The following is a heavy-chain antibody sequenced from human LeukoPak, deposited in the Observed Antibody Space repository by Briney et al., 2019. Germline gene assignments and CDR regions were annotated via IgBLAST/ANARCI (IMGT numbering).Heavy chain of an antibody. D-gene: IGHD6-13*01. CDR3: ARARIAAPLLDY. CDR1: GFIFSNYE. J-gene: IGHJ4*02. V-gene: IGHV3-48*03. Sequence: AGSLRLSCAASGFIFSNYEMNWVRQTPGKGLEWVSYISDHGKSRNYVDSVKGRFDISRDNAKNSLYLQMNSLRVEDTAVYFCARARIAAPLLDYWGQGSLVTVSS. CDR2: ISDHGKSR.